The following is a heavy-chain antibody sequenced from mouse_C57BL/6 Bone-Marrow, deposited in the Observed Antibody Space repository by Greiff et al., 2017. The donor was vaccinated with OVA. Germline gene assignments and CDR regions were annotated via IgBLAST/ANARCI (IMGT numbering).Heavy chain of an antibody. Sequence: ESGPGILQPSQTLSLTCSFSGFSLSTFGMGVGWIRQPSGKGLEWLAHIWWDDDKYYNPALKGWLTISKGTSKNQVFLQIAYVDTAGTATYYFARIDSSGYGAWFAYWGQGTLVTVSA. CDR3: ARIDSSGYGAWFAY. CDR2: IWWDDDK. CDR1: GFSLSTFGMG. V-gene: IGHV8-8*01. J-gene: IGHJ3*01. D-gene: IGHD3-2*02.